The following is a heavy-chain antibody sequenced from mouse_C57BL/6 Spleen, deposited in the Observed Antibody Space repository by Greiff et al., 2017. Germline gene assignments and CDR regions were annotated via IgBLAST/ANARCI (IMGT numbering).Heavy chain of an antibody. Sequence: QVQLQQSGPELVKPGASVKLSCKASGYTFTSYWMHWVKQRPGQGLEWIGNINPSNGGTNYNEKFKSKATLTVDKSSSTAYMQLSSLTSEDSAVYYCARGYYGSSYLYYFDYWGQGTTLTVSS. CDR3: ARGYYGSSYLYYFDY. J-gene: IGHJ2*01. CDR2: INPSNGGT. CDR1: GYTFTSYW. D-gene: IGHD1-1*01. V-gene: IGHV1-53*01.